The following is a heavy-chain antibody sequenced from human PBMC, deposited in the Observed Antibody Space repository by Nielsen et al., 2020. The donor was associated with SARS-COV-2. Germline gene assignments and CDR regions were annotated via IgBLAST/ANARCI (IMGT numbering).Heavy chain of an antibody. CDR2: ISTSGSTI. J-gene: IGHJ4*02. CDR3: ARDGYSGSYLGY. Sequence: GESLKISCAASGFTFSSYEMNWVRQAPGKGLEWVSYISTSGSTIYYADSVKGRFTISRDNAKNSLYLQMNSLRVEDTALYYCARDGYSGSYLGYWGQGTLVTVSS. D-gene: IGHD1-26*01. V-gene: IGHV3-48*03. CDR1: GFTFSSYE.